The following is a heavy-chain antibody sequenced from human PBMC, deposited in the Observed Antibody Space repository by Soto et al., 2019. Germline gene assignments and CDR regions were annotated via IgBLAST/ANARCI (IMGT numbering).Heavy chain of an antibody. D-gene: IGHD6-19*01. CDR3: AQDLYSSDWFNFFDS. CDR2: ISHDGGAV. CDR1: GFSFSTTG. J-gene: IGHJ5*01. V-gene: IGHV3-30*18. Sequence: QVQLVESGGGVVQPGRSLRLSCAASGFSFSTTGMHWVRQAPGKGLEWVAMISHDGGAVHFADSVKGRFTISRDDSTNTLYLQTNSLRPEDTAVYYCAQDLYSSDWFNFFDSWGQGSLVSVSS.